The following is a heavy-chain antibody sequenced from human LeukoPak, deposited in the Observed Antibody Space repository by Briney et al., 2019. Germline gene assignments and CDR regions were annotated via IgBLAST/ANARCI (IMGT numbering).Heavy chain of an antibody. CDR3: ARGGSIAAHRGGYFDY. CDR1: GGTFSSYA. D-gene: IGHD6-13*01. J-gene: IGHJ4*02. CDR2: IIPIFGTA. Sequence: SVKVSCKASGGTFSSYAISWVRQAPGQGLEWMGGIIPIFGTANYAQKFQGRVTITTDESTSTAYMELSSLRSEDTAVYYCARGGSIAAHRGGYFDYWGQGTLVTVSS. V-gene: IGHV1-69*05.